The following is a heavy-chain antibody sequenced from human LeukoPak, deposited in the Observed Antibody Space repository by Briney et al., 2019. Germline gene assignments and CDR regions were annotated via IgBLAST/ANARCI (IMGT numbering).Heavy chain of an antibody. CDR3: ARHLGYYDSSGYSHHYYYYMDV. J-gene: IGHJ6*03. V-gene: IGHV1-69*01. CDR1: GGTFSSYA. CDR2: IIPIFGTA. Sequence: SVKVSCKASGGTFSSYAISWVRQAPGQGLEWMGGIIPIFGTANYAQKFQGRVTITADESTSTAYMELSSLRSEDTAVYYCARHLGYYDSSGYSHHYYYYMDVWGKGTTVTVSS. D-gene: IGHD3-22*01.